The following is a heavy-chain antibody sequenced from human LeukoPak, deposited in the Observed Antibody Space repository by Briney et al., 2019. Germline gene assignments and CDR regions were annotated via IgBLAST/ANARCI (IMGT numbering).Heavy chain of an antibody. D-gene: IGHD3-10*01. V-gene: IGHV4-4*02. CDR2: IYHSGST. CDR1: GGSISSSNW. J-gene: IGHJ3*02. Sequence: SGTLSLTCAVSGGSISSSNWWSWVRQPPGKGLEWIGEIYHSGSTNYNPSLKSRVTITVDKSKNQFSLKLSSVTAADTAVYYCARDYGSGSYGAFDIWGQGTMVTVSS. CDR3: ARDYGSGSYGAFDI.